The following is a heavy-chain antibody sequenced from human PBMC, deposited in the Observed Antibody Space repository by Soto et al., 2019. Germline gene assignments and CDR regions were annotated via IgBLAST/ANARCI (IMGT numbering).Heavy chain of an antibody. Sequence: SETLSLTCTVSGGSISSSSFHWGWIRQPPGKGLEWIGSIYYSGSTYYSPSLKSRVTISVDTSKNQFSLKLSSVTAADTAVYYCARERPDGSRLDPWGQGTLVT. CDR1: GGSISSSSFH. V-gene: IGHV4-39*07. J-gene: IGHJ5*02. D-gene: IGHD6-13*01. CDR3: ARERPDGSRLDP. CDR2: IYYSGST.